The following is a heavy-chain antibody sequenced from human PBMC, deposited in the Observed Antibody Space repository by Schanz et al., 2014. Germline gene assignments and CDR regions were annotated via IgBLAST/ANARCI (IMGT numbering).Heavy chain of an antibody. D-gene: IGHD3-10*01. Sequence: EVQLAESGGGLVQPGGSLRLSCAASGFTFTNYAMSWVRQAPGKGLEWVSSISSRSSHIYYADSVKGRFTISRDNSKNTLYLQMNSLRAEDTAVYYCARWFLIRGVILDSWGQGTLVTVSS. CDR2: ISSRSSHI. J-gene: IGHJ4*02. CDR3: ARWFLIRGVILDS. CDR1: GFTFTNYA. V-gene: IGHV3-23*04.